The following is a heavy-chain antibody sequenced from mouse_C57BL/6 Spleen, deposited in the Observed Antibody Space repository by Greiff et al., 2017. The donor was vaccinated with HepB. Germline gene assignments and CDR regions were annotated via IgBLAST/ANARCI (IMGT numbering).Heavy chain of an antibody. D-gene: IGHD1-1*01. J-gene: IGHJ4*01. CDR1: GYTFTDYE. CDR2: IDPETGGT. CDR3: TRRAYGSSWDYYAMDY. Sequence: LVESGAELVRPGASVTLSCKASGYTFTDYEMHWVKQTPVHGLEWIGAIDPETGGTAYNQKFKGKAILTADKSSSTAYMELRSLTSEDSAVYYCTRRAYGSSWDYYAMDYWGQGTSVTVSS. V-gene: IGHV1-15*01.